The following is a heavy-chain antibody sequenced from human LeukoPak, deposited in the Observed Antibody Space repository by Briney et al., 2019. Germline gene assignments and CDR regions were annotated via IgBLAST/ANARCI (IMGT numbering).Heavy chain of an antibody. V-gene: IGHV4-31*03. CDR2: IYYSGNT. CDR3: ARDLKRLFDN. CDR1: GVTITSGGHY. J-gene: IGHJ4*02. Sequence: SQTLSLTCTVSGVTITSGGHYWSWIRQHPGKGLEWIVYIYYSGNTYYTPSLKSRLTIALYTSKNQFSLKLSSVTAADTDVYFCARDLKRLFDNWGQGPLVRVSS. D-gene: IGHD6-25*01.